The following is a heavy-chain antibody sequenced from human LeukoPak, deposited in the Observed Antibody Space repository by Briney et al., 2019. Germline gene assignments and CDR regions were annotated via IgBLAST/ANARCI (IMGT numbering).Heavy chain of an antibody. J-gene: IGHJ4*02. CDR3: AKATGYSSGCFDY. CDR2: ISGSGGST. V-gene: IGHV3-23*01. CDR1: GFTFNSYA. Sequence: PGGSLRLSCAASGFTFNSYAMSWVRQAPGKGLEWVSGISGSGGSTYYADSVKGRFTFSRDNFKNTLYLQMNSLRADDTAVYYCAKATGYSSGCFDYWGQGALVTVSS. D-gene: IGHD6-19*01.